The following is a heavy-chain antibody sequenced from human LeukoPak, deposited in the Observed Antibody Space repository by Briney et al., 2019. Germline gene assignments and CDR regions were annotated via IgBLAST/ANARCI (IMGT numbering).Heavy chain of an antibody. CDR1: GFAFRSHW. CDR3: ARDRELLAY. J-gene: IGHJ4*02. D-gene: IGHD1-7*01. V-gene: IGHV3-7*01. CDR2: IKQDGSEK. Sequence: PGGSLRLSCAASGFAFRSHWMSWVRQAPGKGLEWVANIKQDGSEKYYVDSVKGRFTISRDNAKNSLSLQMNSLRAEDTAVFYCARDRELLAYWGQGTLVTVSS.